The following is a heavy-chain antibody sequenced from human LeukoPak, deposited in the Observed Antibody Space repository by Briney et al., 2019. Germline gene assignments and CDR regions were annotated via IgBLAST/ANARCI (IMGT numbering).Heavy chain of an antibody. V-gene: IGHV1-24*01. CDR3: AAVSGHYTLLDA. D-gene: IGHD4-11*01. CDR1: GYTLNDIS. Sequence: ASVKVPCKISGYTLNDISVHWVRQPPGKGLEWMGGVDPDDGQRVYAQRFQGRVTMTEDTSTNTAYMELSRLRSEDTAVYFCAAVSGHYTLLDAWGQVALVTVST. J-gene: IGHJ5*02. CDR2: VDPDDGQR.